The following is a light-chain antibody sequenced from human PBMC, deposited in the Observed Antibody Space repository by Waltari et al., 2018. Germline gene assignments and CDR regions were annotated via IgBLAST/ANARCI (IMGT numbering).Light chain of an antibody. CDR2: DAS. CDR1: QSIRTY. Sequence: EIVLTQSPATLSLSPAETATLSCRASQSIRTYLGWYQQKPGQAPRLLLFDASSRATGIPARFRGTGSGTDFTLTVSDLEPEDFGIYYCQQRSIWPYTFGQGTRLEIK. J-gene: IGKJ2*01. V-gene: IGKV3-11*01. CDR3: QQRSIWPYT.